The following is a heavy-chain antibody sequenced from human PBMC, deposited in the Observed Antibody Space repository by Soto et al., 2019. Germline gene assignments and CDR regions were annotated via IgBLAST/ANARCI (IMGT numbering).Heavy chain of an antibody. CDR2: IYSSGNT. D-gene: IGHD1-26*01. V-gene: IGHV4-4*07. J-gene: IGHJ4*02. CDR3: ARSGGSFNFDY. Sequence: SETLSLTCTVSGGSISSYYWSWIRQPAGKGLEWIGRIYSSGNTNYNPSLKRRVTMSLDTSKNQFSLKLTSVTAADAAVYYCARSGGSFNFDYWGQGTLVTVSS. CDR1: GGSISSYY.